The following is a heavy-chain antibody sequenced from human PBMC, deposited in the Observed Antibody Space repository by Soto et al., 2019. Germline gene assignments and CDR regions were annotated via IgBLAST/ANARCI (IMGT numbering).Heavy chain of an antibody. Sequence: QVQLVQSGAEVKKPGASVKVSCKASGYTFTSYCISWVRQAPGQVLEWVGWISAYNGNTNYAQKLQGRVTMTTDTYTSTAYMELRSLRSDDTAVYYCARDPSGYSSSWYFYWGQGTLVTVSS. V-gene: IGHV1-18*01. CDR1: GYTFTSYC. CDR3: ARDPSGYSSSWYFY. D-gene: IGHD6-13*01. CDR2: ISAYNGNT. J-gene: IGHJ4*02.